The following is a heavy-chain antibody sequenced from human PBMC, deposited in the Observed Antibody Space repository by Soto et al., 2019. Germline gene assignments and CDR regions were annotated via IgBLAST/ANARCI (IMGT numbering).Heavy chain of an antibody. Sequence: SESLSLTCAAYGGSVYGYSWTWIRQPPGKGLEWIGEINHTGGTHYNPSLKSRVTRSVDTSKNQFSLRLSLVNAADTAIYYGANRITVFGLLIPPFDHWGQGTQVTVSS. D-gene: IGHD3-3*01. CDR1: GGSVYGYS. J-gene: IGHJ5*02. V-gene: IGHV4-34*01. CDR2: INHTGGT. CDR3: ANRITVFGLLIPPFDH.